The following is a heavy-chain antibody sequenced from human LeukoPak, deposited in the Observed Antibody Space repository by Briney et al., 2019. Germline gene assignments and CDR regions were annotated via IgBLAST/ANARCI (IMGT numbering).Heavy chain of an antibody. CDR1: GFTFSSHW. J-gene: IGHJ4*02. Sequence: GGSLRLSCAASGFTFSSHWMSWVRQAPGKGLEWVANIKKDGSEKYYVDAVKGRFTISRDNAKTSLYLQMNSLRAEDTAVYYCARDLSGIAGYTYGRGIDYWGQGTLVTVSS. V-gene: IGHV3-7*01. CDR3: ARDLSGIAGYTYGRGIDY. D-gene: IGHD5-18*01. CDR2: IKKDGSEK.